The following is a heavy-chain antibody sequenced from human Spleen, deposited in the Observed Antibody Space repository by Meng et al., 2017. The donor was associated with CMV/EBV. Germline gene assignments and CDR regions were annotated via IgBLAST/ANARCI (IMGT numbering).Heavy chain of an antibody. CDR1: GLVFGDYA. J-gene: IGHJ6*02. CDR3: ARGRSYYYYYGMDV. Sequence: GESLKISCITSGLVFGDYAINWVRQAPGKGLEWVSSIDRSSTYMYHADSVKGRFTVARDNARNSVYLEMNSLRAEDTAVYYCARGRSYYYYYGMDVWGQGTTVTVSS. CDR2: IDRSSTYM. V-gene: IGHV3-21*01.